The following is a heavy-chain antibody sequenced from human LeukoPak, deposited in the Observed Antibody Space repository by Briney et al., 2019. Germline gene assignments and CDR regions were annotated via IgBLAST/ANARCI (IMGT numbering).Heavy chain of an antibody. CDR3: AKDNSVVTATSCFDY. Sequence: SETLSLTCTVSGYSISSGYYWGWIRQPPGKGLEWIGSIYHSGSTYYNPSLKSRVTISVDTSKNQFSLKLRSVTAADTAVYYCAKDNSVVTATSCFDYWGQGTLVTVSS. CDR2: IYHSGST. D-gene: IGHD2-21*02. CDR1: GYSISSGYY. V-gene: IGHV4-38-2*02. J-gene: IGHJ4*02.